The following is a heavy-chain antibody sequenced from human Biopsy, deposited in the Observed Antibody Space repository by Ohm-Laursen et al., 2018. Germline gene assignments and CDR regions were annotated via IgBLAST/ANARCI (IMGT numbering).Heavy chain of an antibody. CDR2: ISRSVSHI. CDR3: ARGRTHLLPDHDWFDP. V-gene: IGHV3-21*06. J-gene: IGHJ5*02. CDR1: GFSLRNFT. Sequence: SLRLSCTASGFSLRNFTINWVRQAPGKGLEWVSSISRSVSHILYAETLKGRFTGSRDNAKNSVYLQMNSLRVEDTGVYYCARGRTHLLPDHDWFDPWGQGTLVTVSS. D-gene: IGHD1-14*01.